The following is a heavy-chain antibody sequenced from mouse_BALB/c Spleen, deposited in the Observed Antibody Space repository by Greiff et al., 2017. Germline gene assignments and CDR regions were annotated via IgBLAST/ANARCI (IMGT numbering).Heavy chain of an antibody. J-gene: IGHJ3*01. V-gene: IGHV1-7*01. CDR3: ARGLRAWFAY. Sequence: QVQLQQSGAELAKPGASVKMSCKASGYTFTSYWMHWVKQRPGQGLEWIGYINPSTGYTEYNQKFKDKATLTADKSSSTAYMQLSSLTSEDSAVYYCARGLRAWFAYWGQGTLVTVSA. CDR1: GYTFTSYW. CDR2: INPSTGYT.